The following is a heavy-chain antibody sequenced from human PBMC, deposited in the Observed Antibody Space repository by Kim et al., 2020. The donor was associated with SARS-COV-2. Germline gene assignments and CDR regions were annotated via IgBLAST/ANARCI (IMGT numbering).Heavy chain of an antibody. J-gene: IGHJ2*01. CDR1: GFTFSSYS. Sequence: GGSLRLSCAASGFTFSSYSMNWVRQAPGKGLEWVSSISSSSSYIYYADSVKGRFTISRDNAKNSLYLQMNSLRVEDTAVYYCAREEVYDILTGYFPYWYFDLWGRGTLVTVSS. CDR2: ISSSSSYI. D-gene: IGHD3-9*01. CDR3: AREEVYDILTGYFPYWYFDL. V-gene: IGHV3-21*01.